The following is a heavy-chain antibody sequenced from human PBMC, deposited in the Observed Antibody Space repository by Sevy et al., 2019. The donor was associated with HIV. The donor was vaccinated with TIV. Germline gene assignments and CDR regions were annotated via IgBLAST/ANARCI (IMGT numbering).Heavy chain of an antibody. CDR3: ARAHDSSGYYFDY. CDR1: GFTVSSNY. CDR2: IYSGGST. D-gene: IGHD3-22*01. V-gene: IGHV3-53*01. Sequence: GGSLRLSCAASGFTVSSNYMSWVRQAPGKGLEWVSVIYSGGSTYYADSVKGRFTISRDNSKNTRYLQMNSLRAEDTDVYYCARAHDSSGYYFDYWGQGTLVTVSS. J-gene: IGHJ4*02.